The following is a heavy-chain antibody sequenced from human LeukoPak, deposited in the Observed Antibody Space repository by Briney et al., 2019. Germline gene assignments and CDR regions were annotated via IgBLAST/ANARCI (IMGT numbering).Heavy chain of an antibody. CDR1: GFSFSDYN. Sequence: GGSLRLSCAASGFSFSDYNINWVRQAPGKGLEWVSSISSTGSYIFYGDSVKGRFTISRDNANNSLFLQINSLRVEDTAVYYCARDGSRNDFWSGYNFFDYWGQGTVVTVSS. CDR3: ARDGSRNDFWSGYNFFDY. V-gene: IGHV3-21*01. J-gene: IGHJ4*02. CDR2: ISSTGSYI. D-gene: IGHD3-3*01.